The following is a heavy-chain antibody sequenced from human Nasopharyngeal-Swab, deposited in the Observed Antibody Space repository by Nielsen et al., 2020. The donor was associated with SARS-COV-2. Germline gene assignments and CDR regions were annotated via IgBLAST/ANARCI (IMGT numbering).Heavy chain of an antibody. CDR3: ARDVGIVASYYFDY. D-gene: IGHD1-26*01. CDR1: GYTFTSYG. Sequence: ASVKVSCKASGYTFTSYGISWVRQAPGKGLEWMGWISAYNGNTNYAQKLQGRVTMTTDTSTSTAYMELRSLRSDDTAVYYCARDVGIVASYYFDYWGQGTLVTVSS. CDR2: ISAYNGNT. J-gene: IGHJ4*02. V-gene: IGHV1-18*01.